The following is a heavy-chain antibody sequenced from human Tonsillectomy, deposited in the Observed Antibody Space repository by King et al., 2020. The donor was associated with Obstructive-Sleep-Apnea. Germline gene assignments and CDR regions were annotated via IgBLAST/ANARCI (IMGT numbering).Heavy chain of an antibody. Sequence: VQLQESGPGLVKPSETLSLTCTVSGGSISSYYWSWIRQPPGKGLEWIGYIYYSGSTTYIPSLKSRVTISVDTSKNQFSLKLSSVTAADTAVYYCAREPPPVAATGWFDPWGQGTLVTVSS. CDR1: GGSISSYY. CDR3: AREPPPVAATGWFDP. V-gene: IGHV4-59*01. D-gene: IGHD2-15*01. J-gene: IGHJ5*02. CDR2: IYYSGST.